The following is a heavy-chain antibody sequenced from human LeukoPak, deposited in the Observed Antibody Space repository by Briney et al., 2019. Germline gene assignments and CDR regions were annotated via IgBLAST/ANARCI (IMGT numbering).Heavy chain of an antibody. Sequence: PSETLSLTCTVSGGPISTYYWGWIRQPPGKGLEWIGSIYYSGSTYYNPSLKSRVTISVDTSKNQFSLKLSSVTAADTAVYYCARVGYYGSGSFLDYWGQGTLVTVSS. CDR3: ARVGYYGSGSFLDY. J-gene: IGHJ4*02. D-gene: IGHD3-10*01. CDR1: GGPISTYY. CDR2: IYYSGST. V-gene: IGHV4-39*01.